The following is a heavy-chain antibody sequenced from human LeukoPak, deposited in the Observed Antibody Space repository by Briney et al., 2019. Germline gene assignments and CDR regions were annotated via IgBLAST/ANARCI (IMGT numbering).Heavy chain of an antibody. V-gene: IGHV4-59*01. Sequence: SETLSLTCTVSGGPISSYYWSWIRQPPGKRLEWIGYIYYSGSTSYNPSLKSRVTISVDTSKNQISLKLSSVTAADTAVYYCARDLRVMVRAFDIWGQGTMVTVSS. CDR2: IYYSGST. D-gene: IGHD5-18*01. J-gene: IGHJ3*02. CDR1: GGPISSYY. CDR3: ARDLRVMVRAFDI.